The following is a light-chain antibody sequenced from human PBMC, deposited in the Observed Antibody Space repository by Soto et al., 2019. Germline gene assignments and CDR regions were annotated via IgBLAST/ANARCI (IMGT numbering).Light chain of an antibody. Sequence: QSALTQPASVSGSPGQSITISCTGTSSDVGSYNLFSWYHQPPGKAPKLMIYEVTKRPSGVSNRFSGSKSGNTASLTISGLQAEDEADYYCCSYAGSSTGVFGGGTKLTVL. CDR1: SSDVGSYNL. V-gene: IGLV2-23*02. CDR2: EVT. CDR3: CSYAGSSTGV. J-gene: IGLJ3*02.